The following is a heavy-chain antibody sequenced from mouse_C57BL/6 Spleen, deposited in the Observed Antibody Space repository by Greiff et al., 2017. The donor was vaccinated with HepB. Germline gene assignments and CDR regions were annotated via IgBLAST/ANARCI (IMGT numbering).Heavy chain of an antibody. D-gene: IGHD2-5*01. CDR1: GYTFTDYY. Sequence: EVQLQQSGPELVKPGASVKISCKASGYTFTDYYMNWVKQSHGKSLEWIGDINPNNGGTSYNQKFKGKATLTVDKSSSTAYMELRSLTSEDSAVYYCARGDYSNYVHYAMDYWGQGTSVTVSS. V-gene: IGHV1-26*01. J-gene: IGHJ4*01. CDR2: INPNNGGT. CDR3: ARGDYSNYVHYAMDY.